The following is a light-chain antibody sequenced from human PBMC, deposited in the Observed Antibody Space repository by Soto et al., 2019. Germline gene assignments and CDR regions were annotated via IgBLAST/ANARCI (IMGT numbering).Light chain of an antibody. CDR2: QAS. Sequence: DIQMTQSPSTLSASVGDRVTITCRASQSIGSWLAWYQHKPGKAPKLLIYQASNLESGVPSRFSGTGSGTEFTLTISSLQPDDFATYYCQQYNNYWTFGPGTKVEIK. CDR3: QQYNNYWT. CDR1: QSIGSW. V-gene: IGKV1-5*03. J-gene: IGKJ1*01.